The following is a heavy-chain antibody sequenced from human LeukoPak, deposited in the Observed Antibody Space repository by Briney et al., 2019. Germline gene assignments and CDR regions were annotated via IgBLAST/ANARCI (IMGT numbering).Heavy chain of an antibody. CDR3: ANLLLGYCSSTSCPGAFDI. CDR1: GFTFSTYS. V-gene: IGHV3-48*04. CDR2: IGTTGSTI. J-gene: IGHJ3*02. Sequence: GGSLRLSCAASGFTFSTYSMNWVRQAPGKGLEWLSYIGTTGSTIYYADSVKGRFTISRDNAQNSLYLQMNSLRAEDTAVYYCANLLLGYCSSTSCPGAFDIWGQGTMVTVSS. D-gene: IGHD2-2*01.